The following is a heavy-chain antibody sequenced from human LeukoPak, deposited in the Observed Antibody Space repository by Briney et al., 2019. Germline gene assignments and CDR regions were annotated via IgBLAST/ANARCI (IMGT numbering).Heavy chain of an antibody. J-gene: IGHJ4*02. V-gene: IGHV4-61*02. CDR3: ARGIAATAFDY. CDR1: GGSISSGSYY. Sequence: SSETLSLTCTVSGGSISSGSYYWSWIRQPAGKGLEWIWRIYTTGSTSYNPSLKSRVTISVDTSKNHFSLKLTSVTAADTAVYYCARGIAATAFDYWGQGTLVTVSS. D-gene: IGHD6-13*01. CDR2: IYTTGST.